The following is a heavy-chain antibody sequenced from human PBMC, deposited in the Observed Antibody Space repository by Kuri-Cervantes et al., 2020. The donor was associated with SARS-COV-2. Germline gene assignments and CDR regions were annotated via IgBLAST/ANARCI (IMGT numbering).Heavy chain of an antibody. J-gene: IGHJ4*02. D-gene: IGHD6-25*01. CDR2: INWNGGST. CDR3: ARDRQRDFDY. V-gene: IGHV3-20*04. Sequence: GESLKISCAASGFTFSSYAMHWVRQAPGKGLEWVSGINWNGGSTGYADSVKGRFTISRDNSKNTLYLQMNSLGAEDTAVYYCARDRQRDFDYWGQGTLVTVSS. CDR1: GFTFSSYA.